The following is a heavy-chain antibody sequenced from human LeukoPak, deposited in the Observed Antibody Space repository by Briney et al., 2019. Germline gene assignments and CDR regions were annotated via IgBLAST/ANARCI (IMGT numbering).Heavy chain of an antibody. D-gene: IGHD6-19*01. J-gene: IGHJ6*02. CDR2: INPSGGST. Sequence: GASVKVSCKASGYTFTSYYMHWVRQAPGQGLEWMGIINPSGGSTSYAQKFQGRVTMTRDTSTSTVYMELSSLRSEDTAVYYCARAVAVAGNLYYYGMDVWGQGTAVTVSS. CDR1: GYTFTSYY. CDR3: ARAVAVAGNLYYYGMDV. V-gene: IGHV1-46*01.